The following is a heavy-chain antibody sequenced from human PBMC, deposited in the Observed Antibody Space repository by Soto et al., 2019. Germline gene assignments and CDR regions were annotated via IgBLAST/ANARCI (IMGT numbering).Heavy chain of an antibody. V-gene: IGHV3-23*03. CDR1: GFTFREYT. J-gene: IGHJ4*02. CDR3: AKDVTPDARWDIGN. D-gene: IGHD1-26*01. CDR2: IYGDGRRT. Sequence: EVQLLESGGDLVQPGGSLRLSCSASGFTFREYTMNWVRQAPGKGLEWVSGIYGDGRRTFYADSVRGRFTISRDNSGNTLYLQMNNLRCVDTAVYYAAKDVTPDARWDIGNWGQGTLVTVSP.